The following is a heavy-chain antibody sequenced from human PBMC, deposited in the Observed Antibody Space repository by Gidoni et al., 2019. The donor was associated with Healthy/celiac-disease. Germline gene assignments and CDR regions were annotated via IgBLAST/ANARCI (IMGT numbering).Heavy chain of an antibody. CDR3: ARHILGSGWYYFDY. CDR1: GYSFTSYR. D-gene: IGHD6-19*01. V-gene: IGHV5-51*01. CDR2: IYPGDTDT. Sequence: EAPLAQSGAEVKKPGESLQISRTGSGYSFTSYRIGWVRQMPGKGLEWMGIIYPGDTDTRYSPSFQGQVTISADKAISTAYLQWSSLKASDTAMYYCARHILGSGWYYFDYWGQGTLVTVSS. J-gene: IGHJ4*02.